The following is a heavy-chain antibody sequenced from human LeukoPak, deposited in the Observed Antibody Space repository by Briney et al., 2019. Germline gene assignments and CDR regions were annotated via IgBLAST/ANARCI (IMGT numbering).Heavy chain of an antibody. V-gene: IGHV3-9*01. Sequence: GGSLRLSCAASGFTFDDYAMHWVRQAPGKGLEWVSGISWNSGSIGYANSVKGRFTISRDNAKNSLYLQMDSLRDEDTAVYYCAVTFHGEWLFRKSFDYWGQGTLVTVSS. J-gene: IGHJ4*02. D-gene: IGHD6-19*01. CDR3: AVTFHGEWLFRKSFDY. CDR2: ISWNSGSI. CDR1: GFTFDDYA.